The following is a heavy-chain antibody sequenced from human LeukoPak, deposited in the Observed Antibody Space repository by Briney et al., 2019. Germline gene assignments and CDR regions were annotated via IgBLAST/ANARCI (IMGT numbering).Heavy chain of an antibody. CDR2: ISGSGGST. J-gene: IGHJ6*02. Sequence: GGSLRLSCAASGFTFSSYAMSWVRQAPGKGLEWVSAISGSGGSTYYADSVKGRFTISRDNSKNTLYLQMNSLRAEDTAVYYCARDLGYCTNGVCFSSPYYYYYYGMDVWGQGTTVTVSS. D-gene: IGHD2-8*01. CDR1: GFTFSSYA. V-gene: IGHV3-23*01. CDR3: ARDLGYCTNGVCFSSPYYYYYYGMDV.